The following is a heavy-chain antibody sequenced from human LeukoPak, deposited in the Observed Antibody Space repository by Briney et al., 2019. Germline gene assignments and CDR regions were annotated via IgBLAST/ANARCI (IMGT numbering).Heavy chain of an antibody. CDR2: IYYSRST. Sequence: PSQTLSLTCTVSGGSISSGDYYWSWIRQPPGKGLEWIGYIYYSRSTYYNPSLKSRVTISVDTSKNQFSLKLSSVTAADTAVYYCARFRRWLQFRDYYGMDVWGQGTTVTVSS. J-gene: IGHJ6*02. CDR1: GGSISSGDYY. V-gene: IGHV4-30-4*01. CDR3: ARFRRWLQFRDYYGMDV. D-gene: IGHD5-24*01.